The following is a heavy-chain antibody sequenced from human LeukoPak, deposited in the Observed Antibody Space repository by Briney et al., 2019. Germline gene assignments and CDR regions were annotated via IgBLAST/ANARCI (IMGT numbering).Heavy chain of an antibody. CDR1: GGSISTHY. CDR2: IFTTEDT. V-gene: IGHV4-4*07. D-gene: IGHD5-18*01. J-gene: IGHJ5*02. Sequence: LGALSLPRPVSGGSISTHYWTWIRQPTGKGLEGIGRIFTTEDTNYNPSPERRLPIQLDTSKHQFSLNLSYVTAAHMAVYYCATGARDTANPNGYVWFDPWGQGIMVTVSS. CDR3: ATGARDTANPNGYVWFDP.